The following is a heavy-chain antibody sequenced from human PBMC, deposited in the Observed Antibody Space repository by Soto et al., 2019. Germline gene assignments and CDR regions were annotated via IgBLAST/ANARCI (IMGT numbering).Heavy chain of an antibody. D-gene: IGHD3-10*01. Sequence: LSLTCALYGGSFSGYYWSWIRQPPGKGLEWIGEINHSGSTNYNPSLKSRVTISVDTSKNQFSLKRSSVTAADTAVYYCAREKGRGPLRYYYYGMDVWGQGTTVTVSS. V-gene: IGHV4-34*01. CDR3: AREKGRGPLRYYYYGMDV. J-gene: IGHJ6*02. CDR2: INHSGST. CDR1: GGSFSGYY.